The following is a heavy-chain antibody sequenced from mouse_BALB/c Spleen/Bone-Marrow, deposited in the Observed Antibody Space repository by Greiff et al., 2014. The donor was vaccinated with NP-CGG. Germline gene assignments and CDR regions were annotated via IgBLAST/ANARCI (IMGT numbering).Heavy chain of an antibody. D-gene: IGHD1-1*01. CDR1: GFNIKDTY. CDR3: APYCYGSSQFAY. CDR2: IDPANGNT. Sequence: VQLQQPGAELVKPGASVKLSCTASGFNIKDTYMRWVKQRPEQGLEWIGRIDPANGNTKYDPKFQGKATITADTSSNTAYLQLSSLTSEDAAVYYCAPYCYGSSQFAYWGQGTLVTVSA. V-gene: IGHV14-3*02. J-gene: IGHJ3*01.